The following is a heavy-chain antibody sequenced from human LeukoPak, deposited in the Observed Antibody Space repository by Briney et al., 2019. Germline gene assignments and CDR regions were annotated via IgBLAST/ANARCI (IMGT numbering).Heavy chain of an antibody. CDR2: ISSSGSTI. CDR1: GFTFSDYY. V-gene: IGHV3-11*01. CDR3: ASISHDYGDLVFDY. J-gene: IGHJ4*02. Sequence: PGGSLRLSCAASGFTFSDYYMSLIRQAPGKGLEWVSYISSSGSTIYYADSVKGRFTISRDNAKNSLYLQMNSLRAEDTAVYYCASISHDYGDLVFDYWGQGTLVTVSS. D-gene: IGHD4-17*01.